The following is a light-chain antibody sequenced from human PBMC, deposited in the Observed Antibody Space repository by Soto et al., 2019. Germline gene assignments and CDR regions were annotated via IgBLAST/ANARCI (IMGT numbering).Light chain of an antibody. CDR2: DVT. Sequence: QSVLTQPRSVSGSPGQSVTISCTRTSSDVGGYNYVSWYQRHPGKAPKLIISDVTKRPSGVPDRFSGSKSGNTASLTISGLQAEDEADYDCCSYAGSDILIFGGGTKLTVL. J-gene: IGLJ2*01. CDR1: SSDVGGYNY. CDR3: CSYAGSDILI. V-gene: IGLV2-11*01.